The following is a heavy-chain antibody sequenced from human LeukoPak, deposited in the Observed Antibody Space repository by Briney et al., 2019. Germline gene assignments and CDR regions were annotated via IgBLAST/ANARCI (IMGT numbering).Heavy chain of an antibody. D-gene: IGHD6-19*01. V-gene: IGHV4-61*05. CDR1: GGSISSSSYY. CDR2: IYYSGST. CDR3: ARRYGWPGELDY. J-gene: IGHJ4*02. Sequence: SETLSLTCTVSGGSISSSSYYWSWIRQPPGKGLEWIGYIYYSGSTNYNPSLKSRVTISVDTSKNQFSLKLSSVTAADTAVYYCARRYGWPGELDYWGQGTLVTVSS.